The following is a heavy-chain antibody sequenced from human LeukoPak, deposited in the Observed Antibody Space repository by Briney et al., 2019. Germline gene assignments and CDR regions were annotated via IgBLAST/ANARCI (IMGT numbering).Heavy chain of an antibody. Sequence: PSETLSLTCTVSGGSFTNYYWGWIRQPPGKGLEWIGYIYDSGGTNYTPSLKSRVTISMDTSKNQFSLKLSSVTAADTAVYYCARGHIVVVTAEGQYNWFDPWGQGTLVTVSS. D-gene: IGHD2-21*02. CDR2: IYDSGGT. J-gene: IGHJ5*02. CDR3: ARGHIVVVTAEGQYNWFDP. CDR1: GGSFTNYY. V-gene: IGHV4-59*12.